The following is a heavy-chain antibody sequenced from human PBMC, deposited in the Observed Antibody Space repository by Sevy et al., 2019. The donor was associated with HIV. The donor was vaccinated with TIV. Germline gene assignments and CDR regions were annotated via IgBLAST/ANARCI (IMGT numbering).Heavy chain of an antibody. D-gene: IGHD3-3*01. CDR2: MRSNAYGGTT. J-gene: IGHJ6*02. V-gene: IGHV3-49*03. Sequence: GGSLRLSCTASGSTFRDYAVSWFRQAPGKGLEWVGFMRSNAYGGTTEDAASVKGRFTMSRDDSKTIAYLQMNSLKTDDTAMYYCTTQRGYDFWSGLAPYGMDVWGQGTTVIVSS. CDR3: TTQRGYDFWSGLAPYGMDV. CDR1: GSTFRDYA.